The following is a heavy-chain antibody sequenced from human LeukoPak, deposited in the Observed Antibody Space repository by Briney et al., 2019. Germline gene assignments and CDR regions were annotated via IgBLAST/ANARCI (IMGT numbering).Heavy chain of an antibody. J-gene: IGHJ5*02. CDR2: IYPGDSNT. CDR3: ARVRDSTLSVTWFDP. D-gene: IGHD6-13*01. CDR1: GYSFPGYW. V-gene: IGHV5-51*01. Sequence: GESLKISCQGSGYSFPGYWIAWVRQMPGKGLEWMGIIYPGDSNTRYSPSFQGQVTISADKSINTAYLQWSSLKASDTAMYYCARVRDSTLSVTWFDPWGQGPWSPSPQ.